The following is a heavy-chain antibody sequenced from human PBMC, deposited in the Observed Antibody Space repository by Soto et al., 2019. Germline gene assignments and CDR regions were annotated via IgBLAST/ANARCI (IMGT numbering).Heavy chain of an antibody. CDR2: IYYSGST. CDR3: ARKYSSSSGEFDP. D-gene: IGHD6-6*01. CDR1: GGSISSYY. J-gene: IGHJ5*02. Sequence: SETLSLTCTVSGGSISSYYWSWIRQPPGKGLEWIGYIYYSGSTDYNPSLKSRVTISVDTSKNQFSLKLSSVTAADTAVYYCARKYSSSSGEFDPWGQGTLVTVPS. V-gene: IGHV4-59*01.